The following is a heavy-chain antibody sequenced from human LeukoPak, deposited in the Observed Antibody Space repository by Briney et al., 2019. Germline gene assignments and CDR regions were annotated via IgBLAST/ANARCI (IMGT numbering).Heavy chain of an antibody. D-gene: IGHD3-22*01. CDR3: AKASYPDYYEPVFDS. CDR1: GFTFDDYA. V-gene: IGHV3-9*01. J-gene: IGHJ4*02. CDR2: ISWNSGSI. Sequence: PGRSLRLSCAASGFTFDDYAMHWVRQAPGKGLEWVSGISWNSGSIGYADSVKGRFTISRDNAKNSLYLQMNNLRTEDTASYYCAKASYPDYYEPVFDSWGQGTLVTVSS.